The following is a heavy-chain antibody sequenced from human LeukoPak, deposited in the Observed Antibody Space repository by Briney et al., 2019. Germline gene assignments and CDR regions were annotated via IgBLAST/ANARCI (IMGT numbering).Heavy chain of an antibody. CDR1: GGSISSYY. V-gene: IGHV4-4*07. CDR3: ARDQWELLPVVLIAAGQYYFDY. Sequence: PSETLSLTCTVSGGSISSYYWSWLRQPAGKGLEWIGRIYTSGSTNYNPSLKSRVTMSVDTSKNQFSLKLSSVTAADTAVYYCARDQWELLPVVLIAAGQYYFDYWGQGTLVTVSS. J-gene: IGHJ4*02. CDR2: IYTSGST. D-gene: IGHD1-26*01.